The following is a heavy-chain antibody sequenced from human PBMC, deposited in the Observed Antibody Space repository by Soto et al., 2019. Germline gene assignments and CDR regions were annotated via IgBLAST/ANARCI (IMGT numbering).Heavy chain of an antibody. V-gene: IGHV1-69*08. D-gene: IGHD1-20*01. Sequence: QVQLVQSGAEVKKPGSSVKVSCKASGGTFSSYTIRWVRQAPGQGLEWMGRIIPILGIANYAQKFQGRVTITADKSTSTAYMELSSLRSEDTAVHYCARESKVFPMDVWGQGTTVTVSS. CDR3: ARESKVFPMDV. CDR1: GGTFSSYT. J-gene: IGHJ6*02. CDR2: IIPILGIA.